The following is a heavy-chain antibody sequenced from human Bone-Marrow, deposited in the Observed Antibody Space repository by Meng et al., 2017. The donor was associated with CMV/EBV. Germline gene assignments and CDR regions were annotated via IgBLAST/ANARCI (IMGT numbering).Heavy chain of an antibody. J-gene: IGHJ3*02. V-gene: IGHV1-18*01. D-gene: IGHD2-21*02. Sequence: ASVKVSRKASVYTFTSYGISWVRQAPGQGLEWMGWSSAYNGNTNYAQKLQGRVTMTTDTSTSTAYMELRSLRSDDTAVYYCAGVSGGDDAFDIWGQGTMVTVSS. CDR1: VYTFTSYG. CDR3: AGVSGGDDAFDI. CDR2: SSAYNGNT.